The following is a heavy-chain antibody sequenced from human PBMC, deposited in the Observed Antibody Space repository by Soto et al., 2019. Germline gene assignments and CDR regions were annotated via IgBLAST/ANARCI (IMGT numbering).Heavy chain of an antibody. CDR1: GYTFTDYF. CDR2: INPNSGGT. V-gene: IGHV1-2*02. CDR3: ARAIAASFDP. J-gene: IGHJ5*02. D-gene: IGHD6-13*01. Sequence: VASVKVSCKASGYTFTDYFMHWVRQAPGQGLERMGWINPNSGGTNYAQKFQGRVTMTRDTSISTAYMELSRLRSDDTAVYYCARAIAASFDPWGQGTLVTVSS.